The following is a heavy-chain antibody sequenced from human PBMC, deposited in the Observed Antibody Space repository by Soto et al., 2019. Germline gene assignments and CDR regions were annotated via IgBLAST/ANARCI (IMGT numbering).Heavy chain of an antibody. Sequence: ASVKVSCKASGYTFTSYYMHWVRQAPGQGLEWMGIINPSGGSTSYAQKFQGRVTMTRDTSTSTVYMELSSLRSEDTAVYYCARDHPPPNYDILTGYYKYPPGFDYWGQGTLVTVSS. CDR1: GYTFTSYY. CDR3: ARDHPPPNYDILTGYYKYPPGFDY. CDR2: INPSGGST. J-gene: IGHJ4*02. V-gene: IGHV1-46*03. D-gene: IGHD3-9*01.